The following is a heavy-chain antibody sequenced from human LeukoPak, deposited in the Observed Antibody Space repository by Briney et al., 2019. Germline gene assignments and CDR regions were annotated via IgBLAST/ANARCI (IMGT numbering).Heavy chain of an antibody. D-gene: IGHD2-2*01. CDR2: INHSGST. Sequence: SETLSLTCAVYGGSFSGYYWSWIRQPPGKGLEWIGEINHSGSTNYNPSLKSRVTISVDTSKNQFSLKLSSVTAADTAVYYCARLLSYCSSTSCYHRGRGSFYYYYYYMDVWGKGTTVTISS. CDR1: GGSFSGYY. V-gene: IGHV4-34*01. J-gene: IGHJ6*03. CDR3: ARLLSYCSSTSCYHRGRGSFYYYYYYMDV.